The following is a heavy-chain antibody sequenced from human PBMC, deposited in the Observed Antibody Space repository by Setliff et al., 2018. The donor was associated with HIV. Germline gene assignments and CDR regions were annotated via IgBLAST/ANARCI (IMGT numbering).Heavy chain of an antibody. D-gene: IGHD3-10*01. CDR2: MNPNTGVS. Sequence: ASVKVSCKASGHTFTNVDIHWLRRATGQGLEWMGWMNPNTGVSGYALKFQARVTMTRDTSISTAYMELSSLTSGDTAVYYCARGKGVGGVVITGGLDVWGKGTTVTVS. CDR3: ARGKGVGGVVITGGLDV. J-gene: IGHJ6*03. V-gene: IGHV1-8*01. CDR1: GHTFTNVD.